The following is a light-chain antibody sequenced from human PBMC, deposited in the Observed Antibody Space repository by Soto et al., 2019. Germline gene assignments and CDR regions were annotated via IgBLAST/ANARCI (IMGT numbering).Light chain of an antibody. V-gene: IGKV3-20*01. CDR3: QQYSDLPWT. J-gene: IGKJ1*01. CDR2: GAS. Sequence: EIVLTQSPGTLSLSPGERATLSCRASQSVSSCYLAWYQQKPGQAPRLLIYGASSRATGIPDRFSGSGSGTDFTLIISRLEPEDFAVYYCQQYSDLPWTFDQGTKVEIK. CDR1: QSVSSCY.